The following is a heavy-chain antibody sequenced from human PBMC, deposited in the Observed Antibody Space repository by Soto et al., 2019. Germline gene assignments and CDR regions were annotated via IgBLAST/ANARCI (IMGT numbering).Heavy chain of an antibody. J-gene: IGHJ4*02. CDR1: GFTFISYA. CDR3: ARDRATFDS. CDR2: ISGSGANT. D-gene: IGHD1-26*01. V-gene: IGHV3-23*01. Sequence: GGSLRLSCGASGFTFISYAMSWVRHVPGKGLEWISSISGSGANTWYAGSVQGRFIISRDNSKSTVSLHMSSLRVEDTAIYYCARDRATFDSWGQGTLVTVSS.